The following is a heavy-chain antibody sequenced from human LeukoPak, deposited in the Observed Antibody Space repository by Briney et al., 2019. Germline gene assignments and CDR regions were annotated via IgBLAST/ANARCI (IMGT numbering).Heavy chain of an antibody. V-gene: IGHV4-34*01. CDR1: GGSFSGYY. D-gene: IGHD5-18*01. CDR3: ARGRGYSYGMIFDY. Sequence: PETLSLTCAVYGGSFSGYYWSWIRQPPGKGLEWIGEINHSGSTNYNPSLKSRVTISVDTSKNQFSLKLSSVTAADTAVYYCARGRGYSYGMIFDYWGQGTLVTVSS. J-gene: IGHJ4*02. CDR2: INHSGST.